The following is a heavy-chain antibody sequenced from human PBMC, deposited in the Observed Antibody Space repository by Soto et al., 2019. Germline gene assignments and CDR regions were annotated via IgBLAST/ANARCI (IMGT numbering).Heavy chain of an antibody. D-gene: IGHD3-3*01. V-gene: IGHV4-31*03. Sequence: SETLSLTCTVSGGSISRGGYFWNWIRQLPGKGLESIGNIHHSGRTYYNPSLESRLTMSVDTSKNQFSLKLSSVTAADTAIYYCARDGGDLDLMDVWGQGTSVTVSS. CDR3: ARDGGDLDLMDV. CDR1: GGSISRGGYF. CDR2: IHHSGRT. J-gene: IGHJ6*01.